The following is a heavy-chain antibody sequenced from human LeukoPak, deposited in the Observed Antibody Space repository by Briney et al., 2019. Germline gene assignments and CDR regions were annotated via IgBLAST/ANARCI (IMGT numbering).Heavy chain of an antibody. Sequence: ASVKVSCKASGGTFSSYAISWVRQAPGQGLEWMGWINTNTGNPTYAQGFTGRFVFSLDTSVSTAYLQISSLKAEDTAVYYCHRDYYDSSGYYYFDYWGQGTLVTVSS. J-gene: IGHJ4*02. CDR1: GGTFSSYA. CDR3: HRDYYDSSGYYYFDY. D-gene: IGHD3-22*01. CDR2: INTNTGNP. V-gene: IGHV7-4-1*02.